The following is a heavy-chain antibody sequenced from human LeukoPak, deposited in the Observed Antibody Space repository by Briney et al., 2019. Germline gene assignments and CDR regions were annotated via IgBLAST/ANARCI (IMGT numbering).Heavy chain of an antibody. J-gene: IGHJ4*02. CDR2: INPNSGGT. CDR3: ARGGDIVVVVAATLDY. Sequence: ASVKVSCKASGYTFTGYYMHWVRQAPGQGLEWMGWINPNSGGTNYAQKFQGWVTMTRDTSISTAYMGLSRLRSDDTAVYYCARGGDIVVVVAATLDYWGQGTLVTVSS. V-gene: IGHV1-2*04. D-gene: IGHD2-15*01. CDR1: GYTFTGYY.